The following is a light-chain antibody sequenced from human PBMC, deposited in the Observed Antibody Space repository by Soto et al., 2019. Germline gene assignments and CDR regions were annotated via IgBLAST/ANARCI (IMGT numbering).Light chain of an antibody. CDR3: SSYAGSSDIV. J-gene: IGLJ1*01. CDR1: SSDVGGYNF. V-gene: IGLV2-8*01. CDR2: GVT. Sequence: QSVLTQPPSASGSPGQSVTISCTGTSSDVGGYNFVSWYQQHPGRAPKLIISGVTNRPSGVPDRFSGSKSGKTASLTVSGLQADDEADYYCSSYAGSSDIVFGTGTKVTVL.